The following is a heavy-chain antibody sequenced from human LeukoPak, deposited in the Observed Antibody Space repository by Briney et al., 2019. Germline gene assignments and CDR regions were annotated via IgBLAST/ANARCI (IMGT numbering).Heavy chain of an antibody. CDR3: ARVSGITGTTGAFDY. CDR1: GYTFTDYY. D-gene: IGHD1-20*01. CDR2: INANSGGT. J-gene: IGHJ4*02. V-gene: IGHV1-2*06. Sequence: GASVKVSCKASGYTFTDYYMHWVRQSPGQGLGWMGRINANSGGTNYAQQFQGRVTMTRDTSISTAYMELSRLRSDDTAVYYCARVSGITGTTGAFDYWGQGTLVTVSS.